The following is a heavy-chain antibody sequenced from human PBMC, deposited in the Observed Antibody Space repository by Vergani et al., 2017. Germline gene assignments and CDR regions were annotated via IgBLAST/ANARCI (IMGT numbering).Heavy chain of an antibody. CDR1: GGSFSGYY. Sequence: VQLQQWGAGLLKPSETLSLTCAVYGGSFSGYYWSWVRQAPGKGLEWVSAISGSGGSTYYADSVKGRFTISRDNSKNTLYLQMNSLRAEDTAVYYCAKDVEMATIYYFDYWGQGTLVTVSS. CDR3: AKDVEMATIYYFDY. D-gene: IGHD5-24*01. CDR2: ISGSGGST. V-gene: IGHV3-23*01. J-gene: IGHJ4*02.